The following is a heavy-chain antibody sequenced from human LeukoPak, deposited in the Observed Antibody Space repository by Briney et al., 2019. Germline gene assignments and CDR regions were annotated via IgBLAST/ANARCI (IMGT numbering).Heavy chain of an antibody. D-gene: IGHD3-16*01. CDR2: ISAYSGNT. CDR3: ARGADTGSYVSLVYFDY. CDR1: GYTFTSYG. V-gene: IGHV1-18*01. Sequence: GASVKVSCKASGYTFTSYGVSWVRQAPGQGLEWMGLISAYSGNTNFAQKLQGRVTMTTDTSTSTAYMELRSLRSDDTAVYFCARGADTGSYVSLVYFDYWGQGTLVTVSS. J-gene: IGHJ4*02.